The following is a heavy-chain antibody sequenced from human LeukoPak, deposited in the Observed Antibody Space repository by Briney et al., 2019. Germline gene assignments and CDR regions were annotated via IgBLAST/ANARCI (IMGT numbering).Heavy chain of an antibody. CDR1: GFTFSSYG. CDR2: ISYDGSNK. V-gene: IGHV3-30*19. J-gene: IGHJ5*02. D-gene: IGHD6-19*01. Sequence: PGRSLRLSCAASGFTFSSYGMHWVRQAPGKGLEWVAVISYDGSNKYYADSVKGRFTISRDNSKNTLYLQMNSLRAEDTAVYYCARDLSGWYFFGWFDRWGQGTLVTVSS. CDR3: ARDLSGWYFFGWFDR.